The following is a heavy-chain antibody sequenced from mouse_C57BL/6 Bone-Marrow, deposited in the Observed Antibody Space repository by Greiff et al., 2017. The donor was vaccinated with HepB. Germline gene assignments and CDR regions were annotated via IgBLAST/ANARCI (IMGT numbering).Heavy chain of an antibody. CDR1: GFTFSDYG. CDR3: ARKPVYYYGSRYWYCDV. CDR2: ISSGSSTI. V-gene: IGHV5-17*01. J-gene: IGHJ1*03. D-gene: IGHD1-1*01. Sequence: EVHLVESGGGLVKPGGSLKLSCAASGFTFSDYGMHWVRQAPEKGLEWVAYISSGSSTIYYADTVKGRFTISRDNAKNTLFLQRTSLRSEDTAMYYCARKPVYYYGSRYWYCDVWGTGTTVTVSS.